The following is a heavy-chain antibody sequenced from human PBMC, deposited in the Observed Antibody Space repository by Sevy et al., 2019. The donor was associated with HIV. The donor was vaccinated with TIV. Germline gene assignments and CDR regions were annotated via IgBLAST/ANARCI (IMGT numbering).Heavy chain of an antibody. Sequence: GGSLRLSCAASGFTFSSYSMVWVRQAPGKGLEWISYISAGSVMIDYADSVKGRFTISRDNVKKSVYLEMNSLRVEDTAVYYCARDWWDTYGYHCLDPWGPGTLVTVSS. V-gene: IGHV3-48*01. CDR2: ISAGSVMI. CDR1: GFTFSSYS. D-gene: IGHD5-18*01. J-gene: IGHJ5*02. CDR3: ARDWWDTYGYHCLDP.